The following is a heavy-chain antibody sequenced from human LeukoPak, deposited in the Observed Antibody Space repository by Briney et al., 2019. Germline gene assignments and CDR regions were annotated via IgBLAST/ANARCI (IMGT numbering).Heavy chain of an antibody. Sequence: ASVKVSCKASGYTFTSYGISWVRQAPGQGLEWMGWISAYNGNTNYAQKLQGRVTMTTDTSTSTAYMELRSLRSDDTAVYYCAREEEYYDYVWGSYRSGFDYWGQGTLVTVSS. CDR3: AREEEYYDYVWGSYRSGFDY. V-gene: IGHV1-18*01. J-gene: IGHJ4*02. CDR2: ISAYNGNT. CDR1: GYTFTSYG. D-gene: IGHD3-16*02.